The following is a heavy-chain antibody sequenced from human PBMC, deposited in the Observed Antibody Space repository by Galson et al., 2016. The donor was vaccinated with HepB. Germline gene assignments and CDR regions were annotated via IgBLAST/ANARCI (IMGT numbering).Heavy chain of an antibody. CDR1: GFTFSDSA. CDR2: IRSKANSYAT. Sequence: SLRLSCAASGFTFSDSAMHWVRPASGKGLEWVGRIRSKANSYATAYGASVKGRFTISSDDSENTAYLQMNSLKAADTAVYYCTTGEAIVGAAYMRDAFDIWGPGTMVTVSS. J-gene: IGHJ3*02. V-gene: IGHV3-73*01. D-gene: IGHD2-15*01. CDR3: TTGEAIVGAAYMRDAFDI.